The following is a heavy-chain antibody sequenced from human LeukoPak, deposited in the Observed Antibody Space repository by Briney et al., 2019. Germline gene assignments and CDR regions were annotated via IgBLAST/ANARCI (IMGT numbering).Heavy chain of an antibody. CDR3: ARVQRYFDWVPDAFDI. J-gene: IGHJ3*02. CDR2: IYSGGST. D-gene: IGHD3-9*01. CDR1: GFTVSSNY. Sequence: PGGSLRLSCAASGFTVSSNYMSWVRQAPGKGLEWVSVIYSGGSTYYADSVKGRFTISRDNSKNTLYLQMNSLRAEDTAVYYCARVQRYFDWVPDAFDIWGQGTMVTVSS. V-gene: IGHV3-53*01.